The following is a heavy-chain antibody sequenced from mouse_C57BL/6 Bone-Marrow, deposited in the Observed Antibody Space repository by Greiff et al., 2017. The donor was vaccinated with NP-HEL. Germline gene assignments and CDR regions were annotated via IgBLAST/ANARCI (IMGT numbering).Heavy chain of an antibody. D-gene: IGHD1-1*01. CDR2: ISNLAYSI. CDR3: ARYYYGLFDY. V-gene: IGHV5-15*01. CDR1: GFTFSDYG. Sequence: DVHLVESGGGLVQPGGSLKLSCAASGFTFSDYGMAWVRQAPRKGPEWVAFISNLAYSIYYADTVTGRFTISRENAKNTLYLEMSSLRSEDTAMYYCARYYYGLFDYWGQGTTLTVSS. J-gene: IGHJ2*01.